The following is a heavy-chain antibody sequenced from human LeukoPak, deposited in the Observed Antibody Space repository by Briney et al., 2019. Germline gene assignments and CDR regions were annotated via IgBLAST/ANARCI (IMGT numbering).Heavy chain of an antibody. J-gene: IGHJ5*02. Sequence: ASVKVSCKASGYTFTGYYMHWVRQAPGQGLEWMGWINPNSGGTNYAQKFQGRVTMTRDTSISTAYMEPSRLRSDDTAVYYCARSEQADFWSGLTVNWFDPWGQGTLVTVSS. V-gene: IGHV1-2*02. CDR3: ARSEQADFWSGLTVNWFDP. CDR2: INPNSGGT. D-gene: IGHD3-3*01. CDR1: GYTFTGYY.